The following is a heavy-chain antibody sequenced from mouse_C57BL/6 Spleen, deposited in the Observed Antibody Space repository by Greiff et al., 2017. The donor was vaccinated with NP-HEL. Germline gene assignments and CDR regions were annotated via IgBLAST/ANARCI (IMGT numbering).Heavy chain of an antibody. CDR2: IRSGSSTI. J-gene: IGHJ2*01. CDR3: ARQLGEGRNYCDY. CDR1: GFTFSDYG. Sequence: EVTLVASGGGLVKPGGSLKLSCAASGFTFSDYGMHWVRQAPEKGLEWVAYIRSGSSTIYSADTVKGRFTFSRDNAKNTLFLQMTSLRSEDTAMYYCARQLGEGRNYCDYWGQGTTLTVSS. V-gene: IGHV5-17*01. D-gene: IGHD4-1*02.